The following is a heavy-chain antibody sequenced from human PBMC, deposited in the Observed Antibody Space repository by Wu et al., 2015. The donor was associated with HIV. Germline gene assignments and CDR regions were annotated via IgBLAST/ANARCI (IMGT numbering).Heavy chain of an antibody. CDR2: INLNSGDT. J-gene: IGHJ4*02. D-gene: IGHD4-17*01. Sequence: QVQLVQSGAEVKKPGASVKVSCKASGYTFTSYGISWVRQAPGQGLEWMGWINLNSGDTSYAQKFQGRVTMTRDTSISTAYMEVSRLRSDDTAVYYCARGHYGDPTIDFWGQGTLVTVSS. V-gene: IGHV1-2*02. CDR1: GYTFTSYG. CDR3: ARGHYGDPTIDF.